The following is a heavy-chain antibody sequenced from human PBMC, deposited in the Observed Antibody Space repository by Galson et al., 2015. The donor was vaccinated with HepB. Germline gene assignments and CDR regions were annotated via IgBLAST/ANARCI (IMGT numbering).Heavy chain of an antibody. CDR2: ISTHSGNK. J-gene: IGHJ4*01. CDR1: GYTFTSNG. CDR3: ARDKNYRFDY. V-gene: IGHV1-18*01. Sequence: SVKVSCKASGYTFTSNGISWVRQAPGQGLEWMGWISTHSGNKNYAQKFQDRVTMTTDTSTNRVYMELRSLRSDDTAVYYCARDKNYRFDYWGQGTLVTVSS. D-gene: IGHD3-16*02.